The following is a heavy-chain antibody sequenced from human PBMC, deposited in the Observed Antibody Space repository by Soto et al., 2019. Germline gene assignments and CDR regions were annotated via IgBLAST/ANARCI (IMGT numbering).Heavy chain of an antibody. CDR1: GFTFSSYA. CDR3: AKNPHGPLRFLEWLSSAFFDY. CDR2: ISGSGGST. J-gene: IGHJ4*02. Sequence: EVRLLESGGGLVQPGGSLRLSCAASGFTFSSYAMSWVRQAPGKGLEWVSAISGSGGSTYYADSVKGRFTISRDNSKNTLYLQMNSLRAEDTAVYYCAKNPHGPLRFLEWLSSAFFDYWGQGTLVTVSS. V-gene: IGHV3-23*01. D-gene: IGHD3-3*01.